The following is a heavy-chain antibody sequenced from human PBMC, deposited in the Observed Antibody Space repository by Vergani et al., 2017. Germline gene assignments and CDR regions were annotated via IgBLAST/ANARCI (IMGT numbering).Heavy chain of an antibody. Sequence: QVQLVESGGGVVQPGRSLRLSCAASGFTFSSYSMHWVRQAPGKGLEWVAVIWYDGSNKYYADSVKGRFTISRDNSKNTLYLQMNSLRAEDTAVYYCARTGTSNYYYYYMDVWGKGTTVTVSS. D-gene: IGHD2-2*01. CDR3: ARTGTSNYYYYYMDV. CDR2: IWYDGSNK. J-gene: IGHJ6*03. V-gene: IGHV3-33*01. CDR1: GFTFSSYS.